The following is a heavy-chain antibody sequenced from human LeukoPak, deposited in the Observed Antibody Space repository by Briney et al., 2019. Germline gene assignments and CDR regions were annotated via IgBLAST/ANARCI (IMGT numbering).Heavy chain of an antibody. CDR3: TVSGYYQLFDY. CDR1: GFTFSTYA. D-gene: IGHD3-22*01. Sequence: PGGSLRLSCAASGFTFSTYAMSWVRQAPGKGLEWVSAISGSGGSTYYADSVRGRFTISRDNSKNTLYLQMNSLKTEDTAVYYCTVSGYYQLFDYWGQGTLVTVSS. V-gene: IGHV3-23*01. CDR2: ISGSGGST. J-gene: IGHJ4*02.